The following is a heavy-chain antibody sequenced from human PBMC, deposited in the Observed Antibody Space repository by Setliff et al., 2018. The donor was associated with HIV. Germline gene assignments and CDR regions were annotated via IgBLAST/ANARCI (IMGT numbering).Heavy chain of an antibody. V-gene: IGHV1-69*10. CDR3: ARGREKQWPVLADCLFDF. Sequence: GASVKVSCKASGGTISSYTVSWVRQAPGQGLEWMGGIIPIVGRVNYAQKFEARLTITADTSTNTVNMELSSLRSEDTAVYYCARGREKQWPVLADCLFDFWGQGTLVTVSS. CDR1: GGTISSYT. D-gene: IGHD6-19*01. CDR2: IIPIVGRV. J-gene: IGHJ4*02.